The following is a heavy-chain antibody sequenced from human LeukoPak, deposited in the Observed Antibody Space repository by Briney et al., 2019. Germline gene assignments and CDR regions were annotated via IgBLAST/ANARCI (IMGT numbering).Heavy chain of an antibody. D-gene: IGHD1-26*01. CDR3: ATDSGSYYAEYFQH. CDR1: GYTLTELS. Sequence: VSVKVSCKVSGYTLTELSMHWVRQAPGKGLEWMGGFDPEDGETIYAQKFQGGVTMTEDTSTDTAYMELSSLRSEDTAVYYCATDSGSYYAEYFQHWGQGTLVTVSS. V-gene: IGHV1-24*01. J-gene: IGHJ1*01. CDR2: FDPEDGET.